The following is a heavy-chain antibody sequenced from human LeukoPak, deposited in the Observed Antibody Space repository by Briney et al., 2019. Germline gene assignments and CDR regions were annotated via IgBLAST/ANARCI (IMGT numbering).Heavy chain of an antibody. CDR2: ISAYNGNT. D-gene: IGHD3-3*01. J-gene: IGHJ6*02. Sequence: GSVKVSCKASGYTFTSYYMHWVRQAPGQGLEWMGWISAYNGNTNYAQKLQGRVTMTTDTSTSTAYMELRSLRSDDTAVYYCARGLAIFGVTYGMDVWGQGTTVTVSS. CDR1: GYTFTSYY. V-gene: IGHV1-18*04. CDR3: ARGLAIFGVTYGMDV.